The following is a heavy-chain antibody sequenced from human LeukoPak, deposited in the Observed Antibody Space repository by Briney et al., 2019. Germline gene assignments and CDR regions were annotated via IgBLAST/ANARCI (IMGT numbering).Heavy chain of an antibody. CDR2: FSVSGGGT. Sequence: GGSLRLSCAASGFTISNFAMSWVRQAPGKGLEWVSSFSVSGGGTYYADSVKGRFTISRDNAKNTLYLQMNSLRAEDTAVYYCARQYSSVWYDGYWGQGTLVTVSS. CDR3: ARQYSSVWYDGY. J-gene: IGHJ4*02. CDR1: GFTISNFA. D-gene: IGHD6-19*01. V-gene: IGHV3-23*01.